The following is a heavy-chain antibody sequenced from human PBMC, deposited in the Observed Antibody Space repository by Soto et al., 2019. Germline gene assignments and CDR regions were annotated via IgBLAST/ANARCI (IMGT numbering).Heavy chain of an antibody. CDR2: IYPGDSDT. V-gene: IGHV5-51*01. D-gene: IGHD6-25*01. Sequence: GESLKISCKGSGYSFTSYWIGWVRQMPGKGLEWMGIIYPGDSDTRYSPSFQGQVTISADKSISTAYLQWSSLKASDTAMYYCVSGIAISYYYYGIDVWGQGTTVTVSS. CDR3: VSGIAISYYYYGIDV. CDR1: GYSFTSYW. J-gene: IGHJ6*02.